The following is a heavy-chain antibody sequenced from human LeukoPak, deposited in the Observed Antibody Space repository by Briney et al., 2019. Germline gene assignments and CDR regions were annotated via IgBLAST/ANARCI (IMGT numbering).Heavy chain of an antibody. D-gene: IGHD3-10*01. V-gene: IGHV4-30-2*01. J-gene: IGHJ4*02. CDR3: AGRLWFGELYFDY. Sequence: PSETLSLTCAVSGVSISSDGYSWRWIRQPPGKGLEWIGYIYHSGSTYYNPSLKSRVTILVDRSKNQFSLKLSSVTAADTAVYYCAGRLWFGELYFDYWGQGTLVTVSS. CDR1: GVSISSDGYS. CDR2: IYHSGST.